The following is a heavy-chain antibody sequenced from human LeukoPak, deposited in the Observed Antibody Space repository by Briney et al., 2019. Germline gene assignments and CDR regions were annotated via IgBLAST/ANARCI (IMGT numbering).Heavy chain of an antibody. J-gene: IGHJ5*02. V-gene: IGHV4-39*07. CDR3: ARGGGRITFNWFDP. D-gene: IGHD3-16*01. CDR2: IYYSGST. CDR1: GGSISSSPYY. Sequence: PSETLSLTCSVSGGSISSSPYYWGWIRQPPGKGLEWIGNIYYSGSTYYNPSLKSRVTISAATSKNQFSLNLRSVTAADTAVYYCARGGGRITFNWFDPWGQGTLVTVSS.